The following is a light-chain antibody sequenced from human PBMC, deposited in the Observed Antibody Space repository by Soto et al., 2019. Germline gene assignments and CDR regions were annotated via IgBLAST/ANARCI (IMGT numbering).Light chain of an antibody. CDR3: SSYRSSGTWV. V-gene: IGLV2-14*01. Sequence: QSALIQPASVSGSPGQSITISCTGTNNDIGGFDFVSWYHQYPGKAPELVIYEVSNRPSGVSNRFSGSKAGNTASLTISGLQAEDEADYYCSSYRSSGTWVFGGGTKLTVL. CDR2: EVS. J-gene: IGLJ3*02. CDR1: NNDIGGFDF.